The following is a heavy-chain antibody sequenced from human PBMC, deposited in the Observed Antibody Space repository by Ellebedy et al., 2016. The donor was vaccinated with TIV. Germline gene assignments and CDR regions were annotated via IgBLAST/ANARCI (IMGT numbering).Heavy chain of an antibody. CDR3: AKDQTPADGIYYFDY. V-gene: IGHV3-23*01. Sequence: PGGSLRLSCAASGFTFGFSFSRYAMSWVRQAPGKGLEWVSDISGDGSRAEYADSVKGRFTISRDNSRNILYLHMNRLRSEDTALYHCAKDQTPADGIYYFDYWGQGTLVTVSS. J-gene: IGHJ4*02. D-gene: IGHD6-13*01. CDR2: ISGDGSRA. CDR1: GFTFGFSFSRYA.